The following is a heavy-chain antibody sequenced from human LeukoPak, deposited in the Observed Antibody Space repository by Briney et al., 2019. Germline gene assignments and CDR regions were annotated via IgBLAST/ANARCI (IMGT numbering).Heavy chain of an antibody. Sequence: PSDTLSLTCTVSGGSISTYYWSWIRQPPGTGLEWTGYVYYSGNTNYNPSLRSRVTISVDTSKRQFSLKRSSVTAADTAQYYCAREGTVTSGHYGMDVWGQGTTVTVSS. V-gene: IGHV4-59*01. D-gene: IGHD4-17*01. CDR2: VYYSGNT. CDR1: GGSISTYY. J-gene: IGHJ6*02. CDR3: AREGTVTSGHYGMDV.